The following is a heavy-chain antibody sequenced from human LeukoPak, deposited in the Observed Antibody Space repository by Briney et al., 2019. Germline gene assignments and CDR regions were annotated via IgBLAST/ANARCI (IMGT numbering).Heavy chain of an antibody. CDR1: GFTFSSYG. CDR2: ISYDVGKK. J-gene: IGHJ4*02. D-gene: IGHD3-22*01. V-gene: IGHV3-30*18. Sequence: GGSLRLSCAAFGFTFSSYGMHWVRQAPGKGLEWVAVISYDVGKKYYADSVKGRFTIPRDNSKNTLYLQMNSLRAEDTAVYYCAKDDYYDTSGYRDWGQGTLVTVSS. CDR3: AKDDYYDTSGYRD.